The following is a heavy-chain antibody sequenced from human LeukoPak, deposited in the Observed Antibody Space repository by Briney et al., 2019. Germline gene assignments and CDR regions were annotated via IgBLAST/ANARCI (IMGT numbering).Heavy chain of an antibody. V-gene: IGHV5-51*01. J-gene: IGHJ4*02. Sequence: GESLKISCKGSGYSFTSYWIGWVRQMPGKGLEWMGIIYPGDSDTRYSPSFQGHVTISADKSICTSYLQWSSLKESTTAMYCCARLGPVKMATINTPPLKPPFYYWGQGTPVTVSS. CDR2: IYPGDSDT. CDR3: ARLGPVKMATINTPPLKPPFYY. CDR1: GYSFTSYW. D-gene: IGHD5-24*01.